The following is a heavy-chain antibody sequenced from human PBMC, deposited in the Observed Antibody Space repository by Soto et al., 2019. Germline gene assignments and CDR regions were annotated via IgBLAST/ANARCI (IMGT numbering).Heavy chain of an antibody. V-gene: IGHV1-3*01. Sequence: ASVKVSCKASGYTFTSYAMHWVRQAPGQRLEWMGWINAGNGNTKYSQKFQGRVTITRDTSASTAYMELSSLRSEDTAVYYCARDRGLRYFDWLSHYNWFDPWGQGTLLTVSS. CDR1: GYTFTSYA. J-gene: IGHJ5*02. D-gene: IGHD3-9*01. CDR3: ARDRGLRYFDWLSHYNWFDP. CDR2: INAGNGNT.